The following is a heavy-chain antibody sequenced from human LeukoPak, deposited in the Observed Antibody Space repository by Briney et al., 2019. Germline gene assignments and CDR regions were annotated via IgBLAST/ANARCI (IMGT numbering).Heavy chain of an antibody. CDR3: ARGYCSGGGCYSVENWFDP. D-gene: IGHD2-15*01. CDR1: EYTFTLYY. CDR2: INPNSGGT. Sequence: ASVTVSYTASEYTFTLYYALSGRRSPRQGLSCMRRINPNSGGTQDAQEFQGRVTMTRDTSISTAYTELSRLRSDDTAVDYCARGYCSGGGCYSVENWFDPWGQGTLVTVSS. V-gene: IGHV1-2*06. J-gene: IGHJ5*02.